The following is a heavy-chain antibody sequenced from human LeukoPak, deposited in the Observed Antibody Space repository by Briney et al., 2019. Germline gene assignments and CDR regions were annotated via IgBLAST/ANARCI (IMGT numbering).Heavy chain of an antibody. J-gene: IGHJ6*02. CDR3: ARNLDV. Sequence: SVKGRFTISRDNAQNSLYPQMDSLRAEDTAVYYCARNLDVWGQGTTVTVSS. V-gene: IGHV3-11*06.